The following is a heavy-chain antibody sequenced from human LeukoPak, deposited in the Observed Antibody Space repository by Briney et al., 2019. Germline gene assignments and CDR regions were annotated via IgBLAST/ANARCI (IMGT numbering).Heavy chain of an antibody. D-gene: IGHD2-15*01. CDR3: TKESATGSSYSFDY. V-gene: IGHV3-30*18. CDR1: GFTFSSHG. CDR2: VSSDGGTT. Sequence: GGSLRLSCAASGFTFSSHGIHWLRPAPGKGLEWVAVVSSDGGTTYYADSVEGRFTISRDNSKNTLYLQMNSLRGEDTAIYYCTKESATGSSYSFDYWGQGTLVTVSS. J-gene: IGHJ4*02.